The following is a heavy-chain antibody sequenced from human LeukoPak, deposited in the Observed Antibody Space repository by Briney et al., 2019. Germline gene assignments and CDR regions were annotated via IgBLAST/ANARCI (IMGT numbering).Heavy chain of an antibody. V-gene: IGHV3-23*01. J-gene: IGHJ4*02. D-gene: IGHD5-24*01. CDR1: GFTFDNFA. CDR3: ARDDGDGYNFDY. Sequence: GGSLRLSCAPSGFTFDNFAMTWVRQAPGKGLEWVSEITGSGGSTYYADSVKGRFTISRDNAKNSLYLQMNSLRAEDTAVYYCARDDGDGYNFDYWGQGTLVTVSS. CDR2: ITGSGGST.